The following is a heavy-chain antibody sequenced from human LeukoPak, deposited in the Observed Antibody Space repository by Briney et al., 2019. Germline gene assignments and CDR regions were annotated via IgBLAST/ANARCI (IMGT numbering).Heavy chain of an antibody. D-gene: IGHD3-10*01. CDR1: GFMFSSNW. J-gene: IGHJ4*02. CDR2: IKEDGTET. V-gene: IGHV3-7*01. CDR3: VVDLSGSADY. Sequence: GGSLRLSCAASGFMFSSNWMSWVRLAPGKGLEWVANIKEDGTETYYVDSVKGRFTISRDNAKNTLYLQMNSLRTEDSALYYCVVDLSGSADYWGQGTLVTVSS.